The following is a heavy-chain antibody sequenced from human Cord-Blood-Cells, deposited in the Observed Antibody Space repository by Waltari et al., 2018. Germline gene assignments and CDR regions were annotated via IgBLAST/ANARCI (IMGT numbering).Heavy chain of an antibody. CDR3: ARDRNDSSGYYYDAFDI. J-gene: IGHJ3*02. Sequence: QVQLVQSGAEVKKPWSSVKVSCKASGGTFSSYAISWVRQAPGQGLGWMGGIIPIFGTANYAQKFQGRVTITADESTSTAYMELSSLRSEDTAVYYCARDRNDSSGYYYDAFDIWGQGTMVTVAS. CDR1: GGTFSSYA. V-gene: IGHV1-69*01. D-gene: IGHD3-22*01. CDR2: IIPIFGTA.